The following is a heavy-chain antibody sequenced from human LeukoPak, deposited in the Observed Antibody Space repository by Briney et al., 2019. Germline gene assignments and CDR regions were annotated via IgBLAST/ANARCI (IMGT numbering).Heavy chain of an antibody. D-gene: IGHD6-19*01. CDR1: GGSINSGGYY. Sequence: PSQTLSLTCTVSGGSINSGGYYWSWIRQHPGKGLEWIGYISDSGSTYYNPSLKSRVTISVDTSKIQFSLNLSSVTAADTAVYYCAREVTPVDAGLAVAGDWYFDLWGRGTLVTVSS. V-gene: IGHV4-31*03. CDR3: AREVTPVDAGLAVAGDWYFDL. CDR2: ISDSGST. J-gene: IGHJ2*01.